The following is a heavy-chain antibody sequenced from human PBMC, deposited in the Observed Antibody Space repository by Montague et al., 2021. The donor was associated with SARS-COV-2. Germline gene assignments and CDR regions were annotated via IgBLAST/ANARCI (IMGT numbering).Heavy chain of an antibody. D-gene: IGHD5-18*01. V-gene: IGHV3-48*03. CDR2: ISSSGSTI. Sequence: SLRLSCAASGFTFSSYEMNWVRQAPGKGLEWVSYISSSGSTIYYADSVKGLFTISRDNAKNSLYLQMNSLRAEDTAVYYCARGDVDTAMVYYFDYWGQGTLVTVSS. CDR1: GFTFSSYE. J-gene: IGHJ4*02. CDR3: ARGDVDTAMVYYFDY.